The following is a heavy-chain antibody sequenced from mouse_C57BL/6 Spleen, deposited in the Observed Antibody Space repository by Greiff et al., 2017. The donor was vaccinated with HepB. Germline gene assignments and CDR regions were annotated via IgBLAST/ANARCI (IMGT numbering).Heavy chain of an antibody. V-gene: IGHV14-1*01. D-gene: IGHD1-1*01. Sequence: DVKLQESGAELVRPGASVKLSCTASGFNIKDYYMHWVKQRPEQGLEWIGRIDPEDGDTEYAPKFQGKATMTADTSSNTAYLQLSSLTSEDTAVYYCTRYGSSFYYFDYWGQGTTLTVSS. CDR2: IDPEDGDT. CDR1: GFNIKDYY. J-gene: IGHJ2*01. CDR3: TRYGSSFYYFDY.